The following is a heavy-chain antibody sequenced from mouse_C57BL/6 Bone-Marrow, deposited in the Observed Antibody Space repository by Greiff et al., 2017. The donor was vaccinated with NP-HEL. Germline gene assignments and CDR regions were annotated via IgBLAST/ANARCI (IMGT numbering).Heavy chain of an antibody. Sequence: EVMLVESGGGLVKPGGSLKLSCAASGFTFSSYAMSWVRQTPEKRLEWVATISDGGSYTYYPDNVKGRFTISRDNAKNNLYLQMSHLKSEDTAMYYCAREACGGFAYWGQGTLVTVSA. J-gene: IGHJ3*01. V-gene: IGHV5-4*01. CDR1: GFTFSSYA. CDR2: ISDGGSYT. CDR3: AREACGGFAY.